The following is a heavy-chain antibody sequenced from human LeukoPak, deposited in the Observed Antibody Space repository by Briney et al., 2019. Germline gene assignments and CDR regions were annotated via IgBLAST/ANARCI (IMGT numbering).Heavy chain of an antibody. D-gene: IGHD5-24*01. CDR1: GGTFSSYA. V-gene: IGHV1-69*01. J-gene: IGHJ4*02. CDR3: ANGRGMATESLYYFDY. CDR2: IIPIFGTA. Sequence: SVKVSCKSSGGTFSSYAISWVRQAPGQGLEWMGGIIPIFGTANYAQKFQGRVTITADESTSTAYMELSSLRSEDTAVYYCANGRGMATESLYYFDYWGQGTLVTVSS.